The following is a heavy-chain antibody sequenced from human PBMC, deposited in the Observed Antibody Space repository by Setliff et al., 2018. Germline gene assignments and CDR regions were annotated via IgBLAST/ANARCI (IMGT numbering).Heavy chain of an antibody. D-gene: IGHD6-6*01. CDR1: GFTFTTFY. Sequence: SVKVSCKTSGFTFTTFYIHWVRQAPGQGLEWMGGIIPIFGTTNYAQKFQGRATIITDESTSTAYMELSSLRSEDTAVYYCAREGVDSRSSTDYRYYMDVWGKGTTVTVS. CDR2: IIPIFGTT. V-gene: IGHV1-69*05. J-gene: IGHJ6*03. CDR3: AREGVDSRSSTDYRYYMDV.